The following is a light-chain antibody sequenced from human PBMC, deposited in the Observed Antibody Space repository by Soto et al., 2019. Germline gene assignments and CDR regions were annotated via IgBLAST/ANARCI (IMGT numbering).Light chain of an antibody. CDR3: QQYASSPLT. J-gene: IGKJ4*01. CDR1: QSVGRNY. V-gene: IGKV3-20*01. CDR2: GAS. Sequence: IVLTQSPGTLSVSPGERATLSCRARQSVGRNYLAWYQQKPGQAPRLLIYGASSRATGIPDRFSGSGSGTDFTLTISRLEPEDFAVYYCQQYASSPLTFGGGTKVETK.